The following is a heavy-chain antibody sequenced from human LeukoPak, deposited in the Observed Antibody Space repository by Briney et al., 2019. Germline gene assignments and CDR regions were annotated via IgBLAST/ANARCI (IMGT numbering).Heavy chain of an antibody. V-gene: IGHV3-23*01. Sequence: QPGGSLRLSCAASGFTFSSYAMSWVRQAPGKGLEWVSISGSGGSTYYADSVKGRFTISRDNSKNTLYLQMNSLRAEDTAVYYCAKDRHSSGWYGFDYWGQGTLVTVSS. D-gene: IGHD6-19*01. CDR2: SGSGGST. J-gene: IGHJ4*02. CDR3: AKDRHSSGWYGFDY. CDR1: GFTFSSYA.